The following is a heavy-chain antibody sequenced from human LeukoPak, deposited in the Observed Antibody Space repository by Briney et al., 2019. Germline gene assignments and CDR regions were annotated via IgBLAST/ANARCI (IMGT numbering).Heavy chain of an antibody. Sequence: TGGSLRLSCAASRFTFSTYTMNWVGQAPGKGLEWVSSISSSSSYIYYADSVKGRFTISRDNAKNSLYLQMNTLRAEDTAVYYCARDRTTVTTFDYWGQGTLVTVSS. D-gene: IGHD4-17*01. J-gene: IGHJ4*02. CDR3: ARDRTTVTTFDY. V-gene: IGHV3-21*01. CDR2: ISSSSSYI. CDR1: RFTFSTYT.